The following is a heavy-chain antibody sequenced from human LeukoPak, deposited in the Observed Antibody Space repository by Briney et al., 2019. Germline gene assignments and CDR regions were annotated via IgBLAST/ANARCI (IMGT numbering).Heavy chain of an antibody. CDR3: ARGYRYYDSSGYYSVDY. J-gene: IGHJ4*02. CDR1: GYTFTSYD. CDR2: MNPNSGNT. V-gene: IGHV1-8*01. Sequence: ASVKVSCKASGYTFTSYDINWVGQATGQGLEWMGWMNPNSGNTGYAQKFQGRVTMTRNTSISTAYMELSSLRSEDTAVYYCARGYRYYDSSGYYSVDYWGQGTLVTVSS. D-gene: IGHD3-22*01.